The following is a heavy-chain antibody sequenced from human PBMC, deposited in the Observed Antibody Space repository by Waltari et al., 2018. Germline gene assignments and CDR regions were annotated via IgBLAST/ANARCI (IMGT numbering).Heavy chain of an antibody. CDR1: GYSISSGYY. J-gene: IGHJ3*02. V-gene: IGHV4-38-2*02. CDR3: ARDKPSSVDAFDI. CDR2: IYHSART. Sequence: QVQLQESGPGLVKPSETLSLTCAVSGYSISSGYYWGWIRQPPGKGLEWIGSIYHSARTYSIPSLMSPVTLSVDTSKNQFSLQLSSVTAADTAVYYCARDKPSSVDAFDIWGQGTMVTVSS.